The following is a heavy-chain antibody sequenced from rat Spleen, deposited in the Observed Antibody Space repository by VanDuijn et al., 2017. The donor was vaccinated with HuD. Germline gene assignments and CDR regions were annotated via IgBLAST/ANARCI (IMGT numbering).Heavy chain of an antibody. V-gene: IGHV5-58*01. CDR1: GFTFSTFP. Sequence: EVQLVESGGGLVQPGRSLKLSCTASGFTFSTFPMVWVRQAPGKGLEWVSSINPDGGTTYYPDSVKGRFTISRDNAENTIYLQMNSLRSEDTATYYCAKDKDGGYVMDAWGQGASVTVSS. D-gene: IGHD1-11*01. J-gene: IGHJ4*01. CDR3: AKDKDGGYVMDA. CDR2: INPDGGTT.